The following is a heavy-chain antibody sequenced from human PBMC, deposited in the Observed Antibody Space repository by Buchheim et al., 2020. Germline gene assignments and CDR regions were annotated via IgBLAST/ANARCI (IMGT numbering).Heavy chain of an antibody. CDR2: INHSGST. CDR1: GGSFSGYY. CDR3: ARGRGPGLPGEGYSSSSSELARIYYFDY. J-gene: IGHJ4*02. D-gene: IGHD6-6*01. Sequence: QVQLQQWGAGLLKPSETLSLTCAVYGGSFSGYYWSWIRQPPGKGLEWIGEINHSGSTNYNPSLTSRVTISVDTSKNQFSLKLSSVTAADTAVYYCARGRGPGLPGEGYSSSSSELARIYYFDYWGQGTL. V-gene: IGHV4-34*01.